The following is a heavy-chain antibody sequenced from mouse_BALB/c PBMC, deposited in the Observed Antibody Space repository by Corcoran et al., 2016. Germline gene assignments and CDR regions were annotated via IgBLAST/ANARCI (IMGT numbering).Heavy chain of an antibody. Sequence: QVQLQQSGAELMKPGASVKISCKATGYTFSSYWIEWVKQRPGHGLEWIGEILPGSGSTNYNEKFKGKATFTADTSSNTAYMQLSSLTSEDSAVYYCARVPAWDEDYAMDYWGQGTSVTVSS. CDR2: ILPGSGST. J-gene: IGHJ4*01. CDR1: GYTFSSYW. CDR3: ARVPAWDEDYAMDY. D-gene: IGHD4-1*01. V-gene: IGHV1-9*01.